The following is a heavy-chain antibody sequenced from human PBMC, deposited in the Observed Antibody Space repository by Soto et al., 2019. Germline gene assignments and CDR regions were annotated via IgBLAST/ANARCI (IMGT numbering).Heavy chain of an antibody. CDR2: IDHSGST. Sequence: QLQLQESGSGLVKPSQTLSLTCAGSGGSISSGGYSWSWIRQPPGKGLEWIGYIDHSGSTYYNPSLKSRVTISVDRSKNQFSLKLSSVTAADTAVYYCASAGGLGAVAADYWGQGTLVTVSS. D-gene: IGHD6-19*01. V-gene: IGHV4-30-2*01. J-gene: IGHJ4*02. CDR1: GGSISSGGYS. CDR3: ASAGGLGAVAADY.